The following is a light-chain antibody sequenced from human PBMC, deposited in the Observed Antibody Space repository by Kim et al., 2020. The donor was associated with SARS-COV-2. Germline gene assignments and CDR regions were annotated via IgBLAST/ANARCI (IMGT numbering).Light chain of an antibody. Sequence: DIQMTQSPSSLSASVGDRVTITCRASQKITRSLNWYQHKPGKAPKLLISSASTLQGVVPSRFSGSGSVTDFTLAISSLQPDDFATYYCQQSSSFPLTFGGGTKVDIK. CDR3: QQSSSFPLT. CDR2: SAS. V-gene: IGKV1-39*01. CDR1: QKITRS. J-gene: IGKJ4*01.